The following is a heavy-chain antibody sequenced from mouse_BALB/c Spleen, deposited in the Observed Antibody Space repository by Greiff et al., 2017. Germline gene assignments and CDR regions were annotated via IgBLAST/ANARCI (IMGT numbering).Heavy chain of an antibody. CDR2: IYPSDSYT. J-gene: IGHJ2*01. CDR1: GYTFTTYW. CDR3: TRSGVTYFDY. D-gene: IGHD2-3*01. Sequence: QVQLQQPGAELVRPGASVKLSCKASGYTFTTYWINWVKQRPGQGLEWIGNIYPSDSYTNYNQKFKDKATLTVDKSSSTGYMQLSSPTSEDSAVYYCTRSGVTYFDYWGQGTTLTVSS. V-gene: IGHV1-69*02.